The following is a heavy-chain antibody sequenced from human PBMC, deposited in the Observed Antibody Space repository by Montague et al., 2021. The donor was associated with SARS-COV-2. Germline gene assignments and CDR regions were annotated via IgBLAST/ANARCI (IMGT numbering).Heavy chain of an antibody. J-gene: IGHJ4*02. CDR1: AGSLSSRSNY. D-gene: IGHD2-8*02. CDR2: VDSAGST. V-gene: IGHV4-39*07. Sequence: SETLSLTCTVSAGSLSSRSNYWGWIRQPPGMGLQWIGSVDSAGSTYYSPSLKSRVTISLDTSKNQFSLKLSSATAADTAVYYCARDEYNRYWYKCWGQGALVTVSS. CDR3: ARDEYNRYWYKC.